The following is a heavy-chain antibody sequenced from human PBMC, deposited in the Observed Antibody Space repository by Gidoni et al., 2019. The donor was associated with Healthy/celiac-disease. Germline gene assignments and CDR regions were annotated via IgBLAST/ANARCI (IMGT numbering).Heavy chain of an antibody. V-gene: IGHV1-2*04. CDR2: INPNSGGT. CDR1: GYTFPGYY. CDR3: ARSSLDADPTVVHYYYGMDV. J-gene: IGHJ6*02. Sequence: QVQLVQSGAEVKKPGASVKVSCKASGYTFPGYYMHWVRQAPGQGLEWMGWINPNSGGTNYAQKFQGWVTMTRDTSISTAYMELSRLRSDDTAVYYCARSSLDADPTVVHYYYGMDVWGQGTTVTVSS. D-gene: IGHD4-17*01.